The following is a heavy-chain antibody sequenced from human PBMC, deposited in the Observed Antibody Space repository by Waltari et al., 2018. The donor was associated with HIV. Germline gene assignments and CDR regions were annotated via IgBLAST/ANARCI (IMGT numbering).Heavy chain of an antibody. D-gene: IGHD4-17*01. CDR3: AREATVTTYIINYYYYYGMDV. Sequence: QVQLVQSGAEVKKPGSSVKVSCKASGGTFSSYAISWVRQAPGQGLEWMGRIIPILGIANYAQKFQGRVTITADKSTSTAYMELSSLRSEDTAVYYCAREATVTTYIINYYYYYGMDVWGQGTTVTVSS. V-gene: IGHV1-69*04. CDR2: IIPILGIA. CDR1: GGTFSSYA. J-gene: IGHJ6*02.